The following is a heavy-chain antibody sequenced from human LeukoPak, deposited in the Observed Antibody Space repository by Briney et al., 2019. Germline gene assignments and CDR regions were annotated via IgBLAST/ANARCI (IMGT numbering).Heavy chain of an antibody. CDR3: PKDPATSMVGELIVTVDS. CDR1: GFTFSSNA. Sequence: GGSLRLSCAASGFTFSSNAMSWVRQAPGKGLEWVSTISGSGGSTYYANSVKGRFTISRDNSKNTLSLQMNSLRVEDTAEYYLPKDPATSMVGELIVTVDSWGGGTLVTVSS. J-gene: IGHJ4*02. D-gene: IGHD3-10*01. CDR2: ISGSGGST. V-gene: IGHV3-23*01.